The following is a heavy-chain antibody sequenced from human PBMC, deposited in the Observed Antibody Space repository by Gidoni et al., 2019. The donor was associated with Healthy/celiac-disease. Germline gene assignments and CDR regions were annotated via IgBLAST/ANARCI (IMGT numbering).Heavy chain of an antibody. CDR2: INPSGGST. J-gene: IGHJ4*02. CDR1: GYTFTSYY. Sequence: QVQLVQSGAEVKKPGASVKVSCKASGYTFTSYYMHWVRQAPGQGLEWMGIINPSGGSTSYAQKFQGRVTMTRDTSTSTVYMELSSLRSEDTAVYYCAREDAYDSSGYSYFDYWGQGTLVTVSS. V-gene: IGHV1-46*01. CDR3: AREDAYDSSGYSYFDY. D-gene: IGHD3-22*01.